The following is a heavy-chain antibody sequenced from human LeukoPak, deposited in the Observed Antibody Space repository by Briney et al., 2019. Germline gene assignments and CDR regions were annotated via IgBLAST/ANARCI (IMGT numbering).Heavy chain of an antibody. J-gene: IGHJ4*02. Sequence: PSETLSLTCTVSGGSISSSSYYWGWIRQPPGKGLEWIGSIYYSGSTYYNPSLKSRVTISVDTSENQFSLKLSSVTAADTAVYYCAYSSGWVADYWGQGTLVTVSS. CDR2: IYYSGST. D-gene: IGHD6-19*01. CDR1: GGSISSSSYY. CDR3: AYSSGWVADY. V-gene: IGHV4-39*01.